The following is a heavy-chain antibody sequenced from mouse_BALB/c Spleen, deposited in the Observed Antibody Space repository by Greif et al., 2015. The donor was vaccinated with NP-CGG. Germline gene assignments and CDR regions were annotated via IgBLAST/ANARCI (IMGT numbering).Heavy chain of an antibody. CDR1: GFNIKDTY. Sequence: EVQLQQSGAELVKPGASVKLSCTASGFNIKDTYMHWVKQRPEQGLEWIGRIDPANGNTKYDPKFQGKATITADTSSNTAYLQLSSLTSEDTAVYYCARSYGNYVGYAMDYWGQGTSVTVSS. D-gene: IGHD2-1*01. CDR3: ARSYGNYVGYAMDY. CDR2: IDPANGNT. V-gene: IGHV14-3*02. J-gene: IGHJ4*01.